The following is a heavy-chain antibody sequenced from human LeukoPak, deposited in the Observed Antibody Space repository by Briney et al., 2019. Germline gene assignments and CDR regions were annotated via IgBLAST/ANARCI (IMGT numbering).Heavy chain of an antibody. V-gene: IGHV3-23*01. Sequence: GGSLRLSCAASGFTFRSYAMSWVRQAPGKGLEWVSTISGSGATTYSAGSVKGRFTISRDNSKNTLYLQVNTLRAEDTAIYYCAKAMTGYELDCWGQGTLVTVSS. CDR3: AKAMTGYELDC. J-gene: IGHJ4*02. D-gene: IGHD3-9*01. CDR2: ISGSGATT. CDR1: GFTFRSYA.